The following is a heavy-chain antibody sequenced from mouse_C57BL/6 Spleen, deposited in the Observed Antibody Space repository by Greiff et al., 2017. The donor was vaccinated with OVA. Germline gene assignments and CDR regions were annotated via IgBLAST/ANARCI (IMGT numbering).Heavy chain of an antibody. D-gene: IGHD2-1*01. J-gene: IGHJ2*01. CDR3: TFYPFDY. Sequence: EVKLVESGGGLVQPGGSMKLSCAASGFTFSDAWMDWVRQSPEKGLEWGAEIRNKANNHATYYAESVKGRFTISRDDSKSSVYLQMNSLRAEDTGIYYCTFYPFDYWGQGTTLTVSS. V-gene: IGHV6-6*01. CDR2: IRNKANNHAT. CDR1: GFTFSDAW.